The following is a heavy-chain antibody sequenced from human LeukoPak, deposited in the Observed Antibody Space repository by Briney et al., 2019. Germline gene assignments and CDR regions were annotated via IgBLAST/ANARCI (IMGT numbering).Heavy chain of an antibody. CDR2: IKQDGSEK. D-gene: IGHD3-9*01. J-gene: IGHJ5*02. Sequence: GGSLRLSCAASGFTFSSYWMSWVRQAPGKGLEWVANIKQDGSEKYYVDSVKGRFTISRDNAKNSLYLQMNSLRAEDTAVYYCARDLRPPLRYYDILTGASMYNWFDPWGQGTLVTVSS. CDR1: GFTFSSYW. CDR3: ARDLRPPLRYYDILTGASMYNWFDP. V-gene: IGHV3-7*01.